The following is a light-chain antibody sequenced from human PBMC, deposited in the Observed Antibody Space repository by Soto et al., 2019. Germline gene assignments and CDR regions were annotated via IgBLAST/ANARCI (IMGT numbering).Light chain of an antibody. J-gene: IGKJ5*01. CDR2: EAS. Sequence: VMTKTPLSLSVTPGQPASISCKSSQSLLHSDGKTYLYWSLQKPGQSAHLLIYEASNRVSGVPDGFSGSGSGADFTLKISRVEAEHVGVYYCMQSIQFPIAFGQGTRLEI. V-gene: IGKV2D-29*02. CDR3: MQSIQFPIA. CDR1: QSLLHSDGKTY.